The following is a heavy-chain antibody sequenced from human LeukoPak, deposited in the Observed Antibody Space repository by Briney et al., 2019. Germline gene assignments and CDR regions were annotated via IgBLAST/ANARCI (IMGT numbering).Heavy chain of an antibody. CDR2: ISSSSSYT. V-gene: IGHV3-11*03. J-gene: IGHJ4*02. CDR1: GFTFSDYY. Sequence: GGSLRLSCAASGFTFSDYYMSWIRQAPGKGLEWASYISSSSSYTNYADSVKGRFTISRDNSKNTLYLQMNSLRAEDTAVYYCATGSEYSSSWYYFDYWGQGTLVTVSS. CDR3: ATGSEYSSSWYYFDY. D-gene: IGHD6-13*01.